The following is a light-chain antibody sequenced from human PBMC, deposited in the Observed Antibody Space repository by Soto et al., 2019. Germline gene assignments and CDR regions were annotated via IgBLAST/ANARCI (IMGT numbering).Light chain of an antibody. V-gene: IGLV2-14*03. CDR2: DVA. Sequence: QSALTQPASVSGSPGQSITISCTGTSSDVGGYNYVSWYQQHPGKAPQLIIYDVANRPSGVSNRFSGSKSGNTASLTISGPQAEDEADYYGSSYTSSSTYVVFGGGTKLTVL. J-gene: IGLJ2*01. CDR1: SSDVGGYNY. CDR3: SSYTSSSTYVV.